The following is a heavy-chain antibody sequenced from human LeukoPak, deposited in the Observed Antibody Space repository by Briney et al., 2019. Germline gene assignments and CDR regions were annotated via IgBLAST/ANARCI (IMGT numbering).Heavy chain of an antibody. D-gene: IGHD3-22*01. V-gene: IGHV1-2*06. CDR3: AREVDYYDSNGYYYFDY. Sequence: ASVKVSCKASGYTFTGYYMHWVRQAPGQGLEWMGRINPNSGGTNYAQKFQGRVTMTRDTSISTAYMELSRLRSDDTAVYYCAREVDYYDSNGYYYFDYWGHGTLVTVSS. CDR2: INPNSGGT. J-gene: IGHJ4*01. CDR1: GYTFTGYY.